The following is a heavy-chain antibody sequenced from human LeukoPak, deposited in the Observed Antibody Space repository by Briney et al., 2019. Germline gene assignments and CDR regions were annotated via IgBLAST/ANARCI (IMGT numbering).Heavy chain of an antibody. D-gene: IGHD3-10*01. CDR1: GGSISSHF. Sequence: KPSETLSLTCTVSGGSISSHFWSWTRQPPGKGLEWFGYTYSSGSTSYNPSLESRVTISVDTSKNQFSLNLNSVTAADTAIYYCARGALVRGVFNPLDYWGQGALVTVSS. CDR2: TYSSGST. CDR3: ARGALVRGVFNPLDY. J-gene: IGHJ4*02. V-gene: IGHV4-59*11.